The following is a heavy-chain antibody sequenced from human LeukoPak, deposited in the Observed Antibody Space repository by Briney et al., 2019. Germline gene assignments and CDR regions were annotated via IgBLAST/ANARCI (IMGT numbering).Heavy chain of an antibody. CDR1: GGSISSYY. CDR3: AREVRGVITVRNAFDI. Sequence: PPETLSLTCTVSGGSISSYYWSWIRQPAGKGLEWIGRIYTSGGTNYNPSLNSRVTMSVDTSKNQFSLKLSSVTAADTAVYYCAREVRGVITVRNAFDIWGQGTMVTVSS. D-gene: IGHD3-10*01. J-gene: IGHJ3*02. CDR2: IYTSGGT. V-gene: IGHV4-4*07.